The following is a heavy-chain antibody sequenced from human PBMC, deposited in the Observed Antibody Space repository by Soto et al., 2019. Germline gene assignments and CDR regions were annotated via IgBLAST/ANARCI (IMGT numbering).Heavy chain of an antibody. CDR1: GFTFSSYG. CDR3: AKGGSWNYGYYFDY. V-gene: IGHV3-30*18. D-gene: IGHD1-7*01. Sequence: QVQLVESGGGVVQPGRSLRLSCAASGFTFSSYGMHWVRQAPGKGLEWVAVISYDGSNKYYADSVKGRFTISRDNSKNTLDLQMNSLRAEDTAVYYCAKGGSWNYGYYFDYWGQGTLVTVSS. CDR2: ISYDGSNK. J-gene: IGHJ4*02.